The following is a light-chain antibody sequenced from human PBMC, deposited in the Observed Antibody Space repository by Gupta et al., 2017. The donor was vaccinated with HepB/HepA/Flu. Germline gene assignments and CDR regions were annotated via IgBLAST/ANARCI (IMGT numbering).Light chain of an antibody. CDR1: SSNIGNHY. V-gene: IGLV1-51*01. CDR2: DNN. Sequence: QSVLTQPPSVSAAPGEKVTISCSGSSSNIGNHYVSWYQQLPGTAPKLLIYDNNKRPSGIPDRFSGSRSGTSATLDIXGXQTGDEXDYYCGTWDSSLSAVVFGGGTELSVL. J-gene: IGLJ2*01. CDR3: GTWDSSLSAVV.